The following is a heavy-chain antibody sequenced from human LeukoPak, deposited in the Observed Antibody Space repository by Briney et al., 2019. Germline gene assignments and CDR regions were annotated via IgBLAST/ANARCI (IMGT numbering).Heavy chain of an antibody. J-gene: IGHJ4*02. CDR2: ISGSGSST. CDR3: AKPSLIVGATVGFDY. Sequence: GGPLRLSCAASGFTFSSYAMSWVRQAPGKGLEWVSAISGSGSSTYYADSVKGRFTISRDNSKNTLYLQMNSLRAEDTAVYYCAKPSLIVGATVGFDYWGQGTLVTVSP. D-gene: IGHD1-26*01. V-gene: IGHV3-23*01. CDR1: GFTFSSYA.